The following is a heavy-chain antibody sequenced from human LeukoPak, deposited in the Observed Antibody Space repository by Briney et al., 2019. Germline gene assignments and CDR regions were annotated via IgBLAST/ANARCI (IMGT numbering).Heavy chain of an antibody. V-gene: IGHV4-38-2*02. CDR1: GYSISSGYY. CDR2: IYHSGST. CDR3: ARVRVPAAITSIGY. D-gene: IGHD2-2*01. Sequence: PSETLSLTCTVSGYSISSGYYWGWIRQPPGKGLEWIGSIYHSGSTYYNPSLKSRVIISVDTSKNQFSLKLSSVTAADTAVYYCARVRVPAAITSIGYWGQGTLVTVSS. J-gene: IGHJ4*02.